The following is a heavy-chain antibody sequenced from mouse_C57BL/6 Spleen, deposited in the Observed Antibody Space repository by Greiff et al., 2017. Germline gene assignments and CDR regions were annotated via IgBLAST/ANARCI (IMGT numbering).Heavy chain of an antibody. CDR3: TRSQLRLPFAY. CDR1: GYTFTDYE. CDR2: IDPEPGGT. J-gene: IGHJ3*01. V-gene: IGHV1-15*01. D-gene: IGHD3-2*02. Sequence: QVQLKESGAELVRPGASVTLSCKASGYTFTDYEMHWVKQTPVHGLEWIGAIDPEPGGTAYNQKFKGKAILTADKSSSTAYMELRSLTSEDSAVYYCTRSQLRLPFAYWGQGTLVTVSA.